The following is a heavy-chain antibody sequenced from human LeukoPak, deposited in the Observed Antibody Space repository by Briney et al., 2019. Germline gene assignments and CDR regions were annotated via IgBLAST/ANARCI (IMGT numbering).Heavy chain of an antibody. J-gene: IGHJ4*02. Sequence: PGGALRLSWAAAGFNFSSYGMHWVRPAPGKGLGGVAFIRYDGSNKYYADSVKGRFTISRDNSKNTLYLQMNSLRAEDTAVYYCAKDRNYYGSEKPLYFEYWGQGTLVTVSS. CDR1: GFNFSSYG. D-gene: IGHD3-10*01. V-gene: IGHV3-30*02. CDR3: AKDRNYYGSEKPLYFEY. CDR2: IRYDGSNK.